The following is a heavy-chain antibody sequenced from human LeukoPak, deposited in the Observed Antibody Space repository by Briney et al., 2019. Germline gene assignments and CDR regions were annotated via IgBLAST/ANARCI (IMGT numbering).Heavy chain of an antibody. CDR3: TTASYYDILTGFFT. D-gene: IGHD3-9*01. CDR2: IQREADGGTA. J-gene: IGHJ4*02. V-gene: IGHV3-15*01. CDR1: GFTFTDAW. Sequence: GGSLRLSCAVSGFTFTDAWMTWIRQGPGKGLEWVGRIQREADGGTADYAAPVNGRFTISRDDSKNTLYLQLNSLKTEDTGVYYCTTASYYDILTGFFTWGQGTLVTVSS.